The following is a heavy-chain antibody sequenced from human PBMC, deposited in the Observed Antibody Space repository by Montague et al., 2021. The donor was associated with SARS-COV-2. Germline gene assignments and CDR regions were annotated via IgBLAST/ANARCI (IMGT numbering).Heavy chain of an antibody. CDR1: GFTFSSYA. CDR2: ISGSGGST. D-gene: IGHD2-2*01. Sequence: SLRLSCAASGFTFSSYAMSWVRQAPGKGLEWVSAISGSGGSTYYADSVKGRFTISRDNSKNTLYLQMNSLRAGDTAVYYCAKGIVVVPAAVTFDYWGQGTLVTVSS. CDR3: AKGIVVVPAAVTFDY. J-gene: IGHJ4*02. V-gene: IGHV3-23*01.